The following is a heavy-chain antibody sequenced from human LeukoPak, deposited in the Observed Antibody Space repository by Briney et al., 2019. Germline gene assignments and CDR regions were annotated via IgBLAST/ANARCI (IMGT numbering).Heavy chain of an antibody. D-gene: IGHD6-6*01. Sequence: SGGSLRLSCAASGFTFSSYSMNWVRQAPGKGLEWVSSISSSSSYIYYADSVKGRFTISRDNAKNSLYLQMNSLRAEDTAVYYCARENGGRQLADNWFDPWGQGTLVTVSS. CDR2: ISSSSSYI. J-gene: IGHJ5*02. CDR1: GFTFSSYS. CDR3: ARENGGRQLADNWFDP. V-gene: IGHV3-21*01.